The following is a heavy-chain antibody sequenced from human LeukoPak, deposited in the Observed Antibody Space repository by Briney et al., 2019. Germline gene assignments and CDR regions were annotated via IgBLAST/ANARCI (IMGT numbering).Heavy chain of an antibody. Sequence: GGSLRLSCAASGFTFSTYGMNWVRQAPGKGLEWVSTISTNGAATYYTDSVKGRFTISRDNSKNTLYLQMNSLRAEDTAVYYCAKDACGGDCYSHFDYWGQGTLVTVSS. J-gene: IGHJ4*02. CDR3: AKDACGGDCYSHFDY. CDR1: GFTFSTYG. V-gene: IGHV3-23*01. D-gene: IGHD2-21*02. CDR2: ISTNGAAT.